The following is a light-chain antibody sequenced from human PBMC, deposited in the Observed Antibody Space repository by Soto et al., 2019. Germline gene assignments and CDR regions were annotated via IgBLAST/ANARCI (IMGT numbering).Light chain of an antibody. Sequence: IVLSQSPGTLALSPGQRAALCCASSQSVSSSYLAWYQQKPGQAPRLLIYGASSRATGIPDRFSGSGSGTDFTLTISRLEPEDFAVYYCQQYGSSPLTFGGGTKVDIK. CDR1: QSVSSSY. CDR2: GAS. J-gene: IGKJ4*01. CDR3: QQYGSSPLT. V-gene: IGKV3-20*01.